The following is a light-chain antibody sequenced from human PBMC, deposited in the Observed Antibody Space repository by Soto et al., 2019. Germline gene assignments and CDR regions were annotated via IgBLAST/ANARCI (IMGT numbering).Light chain of an antibody. CDR3: QQYGSSPPT. Sequence: EIVLTQSPGTLSLSPGERATLSCRASPSVSSSYVAWYQQKPGQAPRLLIYEASIRAIVIPDRFSGSGSGTDFTLTISRLEPEDFALYHCQQYGSSPPTFGQGSKVEIK. V-gene: IGKV3-20*01. CDR1: PSVSSSY. J-gene: IGKJ1*01. CDR2: EAS.